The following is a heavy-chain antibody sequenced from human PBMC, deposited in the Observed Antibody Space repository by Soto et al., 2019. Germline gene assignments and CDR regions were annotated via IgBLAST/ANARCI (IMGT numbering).Heavy chain of an antibody. D-gene: IGHD3-10*01. Sequence: PGEPLKISCQGSGYSFTSYWIGRVRQMPGKGLEWMGIIYPGDSDTRYSPSFQGQVTISADKSISTAYLQWSSLKASDTAMYYCARRPLWFLDGMDVWGQGTTVTVSS. V-gene: IGHV5-51*01. CDR3: ARRPLWFLDGMDV. CDR2: IYPGDSDT. J-gene: IGHJ6*02. CDR1: GYSFTSYW.